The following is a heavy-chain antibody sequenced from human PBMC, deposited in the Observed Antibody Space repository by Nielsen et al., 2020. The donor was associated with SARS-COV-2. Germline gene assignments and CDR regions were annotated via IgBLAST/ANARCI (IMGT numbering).Heavy chain of an antibody. V-gene: IGHV3-33*01. J-gene: IGHJ3*02. Sequence: GGSLRLSCAASGFTFSSYGMHWVRQAPGKGLEWVAVIWYDGSNKYYADSVKGRFTISRDNSKNTLYLQMNSLRAGDTAVYYCARGYYDILYAFDIWGQGTMVTVSS. CDR1: GFTFSSYG. CDR3: ARGYYDILYAFDI. CDR2: IWYDGSNK. D-gene: IGHD3-9*01.